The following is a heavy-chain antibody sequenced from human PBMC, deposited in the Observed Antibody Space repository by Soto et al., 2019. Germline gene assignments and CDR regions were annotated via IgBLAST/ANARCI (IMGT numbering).Heavy chain of an antibody. V-gene: IGHV5-51*01. Sequence: PGESLKISCKGSGYSFTSYWIGWVRQMPGKGLEWMGIIYPGDSNTRYSPSLQGQVTISVDKSISTAYLQWSSLKATDTAMYYCASTRRDGYNNYYYYYGMDVWGQGTTVTVSS. D-gene: IGHD5-12*01. J-gene: IGHJ6*02. CDR3: ASTRRDGYNNYYYYYGMDV. CDR1: GYSFTSYW. CDR2: IYPGDSNT.